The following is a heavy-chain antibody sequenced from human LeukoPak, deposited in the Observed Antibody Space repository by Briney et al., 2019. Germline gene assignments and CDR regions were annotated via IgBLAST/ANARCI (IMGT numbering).Heavy chain of an antibody. D-gene: IGHD5-18*01. V-gene: IGHV4-4*07. J-gene: IGHJ4*02. CDR1: GGSISGYY. CDR3: ARDMHSFGYYFDY. CDR2: IYSSGST. Sequence: SETLSLTCTVSGGSISGYYWSWIRQPAGKGLEWIGLIYSSGSTNYNPSLESRDTMSVDTSKHQFSLKLTSVTAADTAVYHCARDMHSFGYYFDYWGQGILATVSS.